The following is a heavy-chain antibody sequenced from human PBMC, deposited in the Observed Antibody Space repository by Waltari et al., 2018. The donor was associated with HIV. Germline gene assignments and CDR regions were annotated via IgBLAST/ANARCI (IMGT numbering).Heavy chain of an antibody. J-gene: IGHJ4*02. CDR2: IYYGGST. V-gene: IGHV4-61*01. D-gene: IGHD6-19*01. Sequence: QVQLQESGPRLVKPSEALSLTCSVSGGSVNSGTYYWSWIRQPPGKAREWVWDIYYGGSTKYNPSLKSRVSISLDTSRNQLSLNLRSVTAADTALYYCAGFTSGWNSVDYWGRGTLVTVSP. CDR1: GGSVNSGTYY. CDR3: AGFTSGWNSVDY.